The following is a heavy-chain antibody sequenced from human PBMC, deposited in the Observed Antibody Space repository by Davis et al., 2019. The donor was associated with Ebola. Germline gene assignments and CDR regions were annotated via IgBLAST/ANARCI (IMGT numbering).Heavy chain of an antibody. D-gene: IGHD6-19*01. J-gene: IGHJ4*02. V-gene: IGHV4-39*01. CDR1: GGSISSSSYY. CDR3: AAPYLNYSSGWHYFDL. CDR2: IYYSGST. Sequence: SETLSLTCTVSGGSISSSSYYWGWIRQPPGKGLEWIGSIYYSGSTFYNSSLKSRATVSVDTSKNQFSLKLSSVTAADTAMYYCAAPYLNYSSGWHYFDLWGQGTLVTVSS.